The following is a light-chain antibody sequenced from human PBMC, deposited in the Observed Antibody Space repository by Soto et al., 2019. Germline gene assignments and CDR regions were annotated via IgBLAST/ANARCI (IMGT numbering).Light chain of an antibody. CDR3: MQALQTPPT. V-gene: IGKV2-28*01. J-gene: IGKJ5*01. CDR2: LGS. Sequence: DFVMTQSPFSRPVTPGEPASISCRSSHCPLHSNGYNYLDWYLXKPGQSPQLXIYLGSNRASGVPDRFSGSGSGTDFTLKISRVEAEDVGVYECMQALQTPPTFCQGTRLEIK. CDR1: HCPLHSNGYNY.